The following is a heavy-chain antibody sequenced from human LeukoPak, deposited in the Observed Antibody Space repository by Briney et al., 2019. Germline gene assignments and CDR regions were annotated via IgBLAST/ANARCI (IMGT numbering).Heavy chain of an antibody. CDR2: IKGDGSEQ. J-gene: IGHJ4*02. Sequence: GGSLRLSCAASVFTFSSYWMSWVRQARGKGLEWVANIKGDGSEQYYVDSLKGRFTISRDNPKNALYLQMNSLRAEDTAVYYCVRDSYSRDLDYWGQGTLVTVSS. D-gene: IGHD3-22*01. CDR3: VRDSYSRDLDY. V-gene: IGHV3-7*01. CDR1: VFTFSSYW.